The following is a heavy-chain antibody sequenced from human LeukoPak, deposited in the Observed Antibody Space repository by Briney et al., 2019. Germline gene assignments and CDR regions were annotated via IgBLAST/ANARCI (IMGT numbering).Heavy chain of an antibody. CDR2: VYYSGST. CDR1: GGSFSGYY. V-gene: IGHV4-34*01. D-gene: IGHD3-10*01. CDR3: ARQGPYYYGSGSYYNYNWFDP. J-gene: IGHJ5*02. Sequence: PSETLSLTCAVYGGSFSGYYWGWIRQPPGKGLEWIGSVYYSGSTYYDPSLKSRVTISVYTSKNQFSLKLSSVTAADTAVYYCARQGPYYYGSGSYYNYNWFDPWGQGTLVTVSS.